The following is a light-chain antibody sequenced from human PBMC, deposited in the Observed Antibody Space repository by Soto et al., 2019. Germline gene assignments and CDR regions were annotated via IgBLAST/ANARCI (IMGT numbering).Light chain of an antibody. V-gene: IGKV1-5*01. CDR3: QQYNSYSYG. CDR2: DAS. Sequence: DIQMTQSPSTLSASVGDRVTITCRASQSISSWLAWYQQKPGKAPKLLIYDASSLESGVPSRFSGSVSVTEFTLTISSLQPDDVATYYCQQYNSYSYGFGQGTKVEIK. J-gene: IGKJ1*01. CDR1: QSISSW.